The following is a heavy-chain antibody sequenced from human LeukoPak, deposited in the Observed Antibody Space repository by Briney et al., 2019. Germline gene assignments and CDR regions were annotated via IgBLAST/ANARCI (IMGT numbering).Heavy chain of an antibody. Sequence: SETLSLTCTVSGGSISSSSYYWGWIRQPPGKGLEWIGSVYYSGNTYYNPSLKSRLTISVDTSKNQFSLKLSSVTAADTAVYYCARVRPLAARRPLTRNWFDPWGQGTLVTVSS. CDR2: VYYSGNT. V-gene: IGHV4-39*01. D-gene: IGHD6-6*01. J-gene: IGHJ5*02. CDR3: ARVRPLAARRPLTRNWFDP. CDR1: GGSISSSSYY.